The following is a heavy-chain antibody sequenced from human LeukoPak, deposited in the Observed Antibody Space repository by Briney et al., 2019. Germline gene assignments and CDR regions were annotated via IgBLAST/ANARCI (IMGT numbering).Heavy chain of an antibody. J-gene: IGHJ4*02. D-gene: IGHD5-12*01. CDR2: ISAYNGNT. V-gene: IGHV1-18*01. CDR3: ARDYGWPSGYVSPKSYADY. CDR1: GYTFTSYG. Sequence: ASVKVSCKASGYTFTSYGISWVRQAPGQGLEWMGWISAYNGNTNYAQKLQGRVTMTTDTSTSTAYMGLRSLRSDDTAVYYCARDYGWPSGYVSPKSYADYWGQGTLVTVSS.